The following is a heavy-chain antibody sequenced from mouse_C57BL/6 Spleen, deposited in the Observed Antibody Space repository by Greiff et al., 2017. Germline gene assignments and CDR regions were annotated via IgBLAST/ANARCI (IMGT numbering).Heavy chain of an antibody. V-gene: IGHV7-3*01. Sequence: EVQLVESGGGLVQPGGSLSLSCAASGFTFTDYYMSWVRQPPGKALEWLGFIRNKANGYTTEYSASVQGRFTISRDNSQSILYLQMNALRAEDSATYYCARSWDWYFDVWGTGTTVTVSS. CDR1: GFTFTDYY. J-gene: IGHJ1*03. CDR2: IRNKANGYTT. CDR3: ARSWDWYFDV. D-gene: IGHD4-1*01.